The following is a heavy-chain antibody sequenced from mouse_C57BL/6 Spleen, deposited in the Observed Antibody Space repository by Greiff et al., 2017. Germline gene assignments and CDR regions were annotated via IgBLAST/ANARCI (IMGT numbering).Heavy chain of an antibody. D-gene: IGHD3-2*02. CDR3: ARDRRDSSGSHFDY. CDR1: GFTFSSYA. Sequence: EVKLVESGGGLVKPGGSLKLSCAASGFTFSSYAMSWVRQTPEKRLEWVATISDGGSYTYYPDNVKGRFTISRDNAKNNLYLQMSHLKSEDTAMYYCARDRRDSSGSHFDYWGQGTTLTVSS. V-gene: IGHV5-4*01. J-gene: IGHJ2*01. CDR2: ISDGGSYT.